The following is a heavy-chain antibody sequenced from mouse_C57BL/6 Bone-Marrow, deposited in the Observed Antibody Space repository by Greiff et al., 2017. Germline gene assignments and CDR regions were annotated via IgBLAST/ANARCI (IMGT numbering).Heavy chain of an antibody. J-gene: IGHJ3*01. V-gene: IGHV5-9-1*02. D-gene: IGHD2-14*01. Sequence: EVKLMESGEGLVKPGGSLKLSCAASGFTFSSYAMSWVRQTPEKRLEWVAYISSGGDYTYYADTVKGRFTISRANARNTLYLQMSSLKSEDTAMYYCTRTRNDGAYWGKGTLVTVSA. CDR3: TRTRNDGAY. CDR1: GFTFSSYA. CDR2: ISSGGDYT.